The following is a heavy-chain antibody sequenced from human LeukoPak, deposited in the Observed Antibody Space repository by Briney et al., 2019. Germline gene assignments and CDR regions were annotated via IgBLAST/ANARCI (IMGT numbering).Heavy chain of an antibody. Sequence: SQTLSLTCTVSGGSISSGSYYWSWIRQPAGKGLEWIGRIYTSGSTNYNPSLKSRVTISVDTSKNQFSLKLSSVTAADTAVYYCARSGEWLDFDYWGQGTLVTVSS. CDR3: ARSGEWLDFDY. J-gene: IGHJ4*02. D-gene: IGHD6-19*01. CDR2: IYTSGST. V-gene: IGHV4-61*02. CDR1: GGSISSGSYY.